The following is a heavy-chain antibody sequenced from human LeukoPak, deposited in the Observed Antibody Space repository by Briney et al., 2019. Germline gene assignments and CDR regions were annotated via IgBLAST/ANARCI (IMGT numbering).Heavy chain of an antibody. Sequence: SETLPLTCTVSGGSISSYFWSWIRQPPGKGLEWIGHIYYSGSTNYNPSLKSRVTVSVDTSKNQFSLKLSSVTAADTAVYYCARGAGNYYFYGMDVWGQGTTVTVSS. CDR1: GGSISSYF. V-gene: IGHV4-59*01. J-gene: IGHJ6*02. CDR2: IYYSGST. CDR3: ARGAGNYYFYGMDV.